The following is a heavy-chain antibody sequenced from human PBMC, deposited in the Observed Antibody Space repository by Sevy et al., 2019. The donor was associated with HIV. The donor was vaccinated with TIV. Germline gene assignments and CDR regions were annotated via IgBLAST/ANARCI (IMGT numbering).Heavy chain of an antibody. CDR1: GYTFTGHY. Sequence: ASVKVSCKTSGYTFTGHYIQWVRQPPGQGLEWVGRINPNNGDTKYAQNLKGRVTMTRDTSIRTVYMELNRVTSDDTAIYFCAREGGSGWNFDYWGQGTQVTVSS. CDR3: AREGGSGWNFDY. CDR2: INPNNGDT. J-gene: IGHJ4*02. D-gene: IGHD6-19*01. V-gene: IGHV1-2*06.